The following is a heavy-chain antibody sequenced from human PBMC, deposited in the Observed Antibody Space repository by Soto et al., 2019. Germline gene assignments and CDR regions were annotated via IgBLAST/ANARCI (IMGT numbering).Heavy chain of an antibody. CDR2: ISSSGSTI. V-gene: IGHV3-48*03. J-gene: IGHJ4*02. CDR1: GFTFSSYE. D-gene: IGHD1-26*01. CDR3: AREGVGAAIEY. Sequence: GGSLRLSCAASGFTFSSYEMNWVRQAPGKGLEWVSYISSSGSTIYYADSVKGRFTISRDNAKNSLYLQMNSLRSEDTAVYYGAREGVGAAIEYWGEGTLVTVSS.